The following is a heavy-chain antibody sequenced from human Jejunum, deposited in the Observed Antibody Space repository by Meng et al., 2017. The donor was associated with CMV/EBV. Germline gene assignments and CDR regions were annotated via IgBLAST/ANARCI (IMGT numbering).Heavy chain of an antibody. CDR1: GGSVSRYD. J-gene: IGHJ4*02. V-gene: IGHV4-59*02. D-gene: IGHD1-1*01. Sequence: GGSVSRYDWSWIRQPPGKGLEWRGYVYYSGSATYSPSLRSRVSRSVDMAKNQVSLNLRSVTAADTAMYFCARGIGHASNNSHDYWGQGTLVTVSS. CDR3: ARGIGHASNNSHDY. CDR2: VYYSGSA.